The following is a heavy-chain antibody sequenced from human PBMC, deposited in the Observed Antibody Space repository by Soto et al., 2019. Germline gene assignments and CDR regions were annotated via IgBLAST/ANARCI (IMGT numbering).Heavy chain of an antibody. D-gene: IGHD3-16*01. Sequence: GGSLRLSCEASGFDFSSYAMHWVRQAPGKGLEWVGVISYDGNYIYYADSVRGRFTISRDNSKNTLYVQVNSLRPEDTAVYYCAKGILSATIGPYAMDVWGQGTTVTVSS. CDR2: ISYDGNYI. CDR1: GFDFSSYA. J-gene: IGHJ6*02. V-gene: IGHV3-30*18. CDR3: AKGILSATIGPYAMDV.